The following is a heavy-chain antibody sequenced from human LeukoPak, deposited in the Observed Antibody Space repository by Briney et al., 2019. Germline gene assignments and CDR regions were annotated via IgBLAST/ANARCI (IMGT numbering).Heavy chain of an antibody. D-gene: IGHD3-22*01. CDR3: ARGAYYYED. CDR1: GFTFSSHS. CDR2: ISSSSSTI. J-gene: IGHJ4*02. V-gene: IGHV3-48*01. Sequence: GGSLRLSCAASGFTFSSHSMNWVRQAPGKELEWVSYISSSSSTIYYADSVKGRFTISRDNAKNSLYLQMNSLRAEDTAVYYCARGAYYYEDWGQGTLVTVSS.